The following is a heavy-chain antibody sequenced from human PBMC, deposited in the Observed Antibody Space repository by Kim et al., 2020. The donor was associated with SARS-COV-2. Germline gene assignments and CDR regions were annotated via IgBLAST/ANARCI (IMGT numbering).Heavy chain of an antibody. J-gene: IGHJ4*02. CDR3: AKDMVRGVIGSSPRDY. V-gene: IGHV3-30*02. D-gene: IGHD3-10*01. Sequence: SVKGRFTISRDNSKNTLYLKMNSLRAEDTAVYYCAKDMVRGVIGSSPRDYWGQGTLVTVSS.